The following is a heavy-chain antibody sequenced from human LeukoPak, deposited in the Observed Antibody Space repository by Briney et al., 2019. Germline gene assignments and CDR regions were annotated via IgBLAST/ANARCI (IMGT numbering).Heavy chain of an antibody. CDR3: TRDLPVPSLVRGIIIYGLIDY. Sequence: GGSLSLSCEASGFTFSSISMNWVRQAPGKGLEWVSSISPDGGTTYNADSVKGRFTTSKDNAKSSLYLQMNSLRAEDTAVYYCTRDLPVPSLVRGIIIYGLIDYWGQGTLVTVSS. CDR2: ISPDGGTT. V-gene: IGHV3-21*06. D-gene: IGHD3-10*01. J-gene: IGHJ4*02. CDR1: GFTFSSIS.